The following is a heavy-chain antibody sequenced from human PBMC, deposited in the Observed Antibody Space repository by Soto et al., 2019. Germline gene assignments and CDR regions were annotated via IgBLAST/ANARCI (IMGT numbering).Heavy chain of an antibody. CDR1: GFSFSADGVG. J-gene: IGHJ3*01. D-gene: IGHD3-16*01. CDR2: IYWDDDP. CDR3: AHAFGGTSWPNDAFDV. Sequence: QITLKESGPTLVKPTQTLTLTCIFSGFSFSADGVGVGWNRQPPGKALEWLALIYWDDDPRYRPSLKSRLTITKDSSKNQVVLTMTNMDPLDTATYYCAHAFGGTSWPNDAFDVWGQGTVVTVAS. V-gene: IGHV2-5*02.